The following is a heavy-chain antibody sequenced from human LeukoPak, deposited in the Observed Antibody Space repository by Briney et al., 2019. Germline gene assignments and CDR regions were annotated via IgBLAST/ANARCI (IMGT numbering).Heavy chain of an antibody. CDR2: ISSSSSYI. CDR1: GSTFSSYS. J-gene: IGHJ3*02. V-gene: IGHV3-21*01. CDR3: AREDTVGAFDI. Sequence: GGSLRLSCAASGSTFSSYSMNWVRQAPGKGLEWVSSISSSSSYIYYADSVKGRFTISRDNAKNSLYLQMNSLRAEDTAVYYCAREDTVGAFDIWGQGTMVTVSS. D-gene: IGHD5-18*01.